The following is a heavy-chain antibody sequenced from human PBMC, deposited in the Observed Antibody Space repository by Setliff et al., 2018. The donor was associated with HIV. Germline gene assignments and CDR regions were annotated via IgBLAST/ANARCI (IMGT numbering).Heavy chain of an antibody. Sequence: VSCKASGYTFVDYYIHWVRQVPGKGLEWMGRINPKTGVATHARIFQDRIILTRDTSTSIAYMELIRPRHDDTAFCYCTRAHFLVTETRNWFDPWGQGTLVTVSS. CDR3: TRAHFLVTETRNWFDP. J-gene: IGHJ5*02. D-gene: IGHD1-26*01. CDR2: INPKTGVA. V-gene: IGHV1-2*06. CDR1: GYTFVDYY.